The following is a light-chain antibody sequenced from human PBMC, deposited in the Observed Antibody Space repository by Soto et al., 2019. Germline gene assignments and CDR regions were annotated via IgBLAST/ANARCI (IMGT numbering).Light chain of an antibody. Sequence: EVVLTQSPATLSLSPGGRATLSCRASQSISSKLAWYQQKPGQAPRLLIYGASTRATGIPVRFSGSGSGTEFTLTITSLQSEDFAVYYCQEYNSWHPITFGGGTKVDIK. CDR1: QSISSK. V-gene: IGKV3-15*01. CDR2: GAS. CDR3: QEYNSWHPIT. J-gene: IGKJ4*01.